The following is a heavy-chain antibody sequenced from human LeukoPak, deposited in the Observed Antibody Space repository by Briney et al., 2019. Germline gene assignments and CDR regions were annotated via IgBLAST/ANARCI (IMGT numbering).Heavy chain of an antibody. CDR3: ARDNAVVYIAWWFDP. V-gene: IGHV1-46*01. CDR2: INPSGSST. J-gene: IGHJ5*02. CDR1: GYSFSSHY. Sequence: ASVQVSCRASGYSFSSHYMHWVRQPPGQGLEWMGLINPSGSSTLYAQKFQARVTITRDMYTTTNYVELSSLRSEDTAVYYCARDNAVVYIAWWFDPWGQGTLVTVSS. D-gene: IGHD4-23*01.